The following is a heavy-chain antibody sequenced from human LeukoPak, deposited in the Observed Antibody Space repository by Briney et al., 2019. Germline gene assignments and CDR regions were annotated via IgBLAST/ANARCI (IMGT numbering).Heavy chain of an antibody. CDR1: GDSVSSNSAA. V-gene: IGHV6-1*01. CDR3: ARGGLYGSGSHDAFDI. CDR2: TYYRSKWYN. D-gene: IGHD3-10*01. Sequence: SQTLSLTCAISGDSVSSNSAAWNWIRQSPSRGLEWLGRTYYRSKWYNDYAVSVKSRITINPDTSKNQFSLQLNSVTPEDTAVYYCARGGLYGSGSHDAFDIWGQGTMVTVSS. J-gene: IGHJ3*02.